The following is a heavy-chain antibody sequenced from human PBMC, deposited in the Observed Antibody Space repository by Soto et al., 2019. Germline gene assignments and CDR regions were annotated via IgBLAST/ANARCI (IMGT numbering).Heavy chain of an antibody. V-gene: IGHV3-21*01. CDR3: ARDRHDYGDYEFSDAFDI. CDR1: GFTFSSYS. CDR2: ISSSSSYI. J-gene: IGHJ3*02. Sequence: GGSLRLSCAASGFTFSSYSMNWVRQAPGKGLEWVSSISSSSSYIYYADSVKGRFTISRDNAKNSLYLQMNSLRAEDTAVYYCARDRHDYGDYEFSDAFDIWGQGTMVTVSS. D-gene: IGHD4-17*01.